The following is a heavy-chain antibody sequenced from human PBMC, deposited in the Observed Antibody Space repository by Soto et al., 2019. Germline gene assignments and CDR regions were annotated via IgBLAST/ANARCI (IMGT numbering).Heavy chain of an antibody. D-gene: IGHD4-17*01. CDR1: SFTFTSYD. J-gene: IGHJ4*02. Sequence: QVQLVESGGGVGQPGRSLRLSCAASSFTFTSYDLHWVRQDPGKGLERVAFIASDGTKKYYADSVKGRFTTSRDNSNNTLYLQMNSLTPEDTAVSHWTKDPYGDSFFWCPGTLLTVAS. CDR2: IASDGTKK. V-gene: IGHV3-30*18. CDR3: TKDPYGDSFF.